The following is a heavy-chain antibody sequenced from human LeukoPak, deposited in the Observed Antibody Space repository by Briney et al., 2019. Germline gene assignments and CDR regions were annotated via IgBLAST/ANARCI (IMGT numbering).Heavy chain of an antibody. CDR1: GGAIISNNFY. CDR2: INYSGTT. J-gene: IGHJ4*02. V-gene: IGHV4-39*01. CDR3: GRLFDS. Sequence: SETLSLTCTVSGGAIISNNFYWGWVRQPPGKGLEWVGSINYSGTTYYNPSLRSRVSISVDTSRTQFFLRLNSVTAADTAVYYCGRLFDSWGQGILVTVSS.